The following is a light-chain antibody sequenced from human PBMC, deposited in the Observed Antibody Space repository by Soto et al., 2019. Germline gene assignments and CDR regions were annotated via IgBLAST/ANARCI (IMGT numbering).Light chain of an antibody. Sequence: DIVMTQSPDSLAVSLGETATINCTTSQSIFYSSNNKNYLAWFQQKPGQPPKLLIYWASTRESGVPDRFSGSGSGTDFTLTISGLQAEDVAVYYCQQYYSAPTWTFGQGTKV. J-gene: IGKJ1*01. CDR2: WAS. V-gene: IGKV4-1*01. CDR3: QQYYSAPTWT. CDR1: QSIFYSSNNKNY.